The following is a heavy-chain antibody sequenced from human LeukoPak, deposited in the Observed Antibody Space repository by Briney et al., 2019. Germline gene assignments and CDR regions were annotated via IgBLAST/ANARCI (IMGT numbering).Heavy chain of an antibody. CDR3: ARGRIQPDY. D-gene: IGHD5-18*01. J-gene: IGHJ4*02. CDR2: IKQDGSEK. V-gene: IGHV3-7*01. Sequence: GGSLRLSCAASGFTFNTYWMSWVRQAPGKGLEWVANIKQDGSEKYHVDSVKGRFTISRANAKNSLYLQMNSLRAEDTAVYYCARGRIQPDYWGQGTLVTVSS. CDR1: GFTFNTYW.